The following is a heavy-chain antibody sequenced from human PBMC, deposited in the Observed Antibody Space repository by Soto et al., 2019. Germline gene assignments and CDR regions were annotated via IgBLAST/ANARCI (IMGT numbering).Heavy chain of an antibody. J-gene: IGHJ4*02. CDR3: AREGGYYDSSGYFDY. D-gene: IGHD3-22*01. Sequence: GASVKVSCKASGGTFSSYTISWVRQAPGQGLEWMGRIIPILGIANYAQKFQGRVTITADKSTSTAYMELSSLRSEDTAVYYCAREGGYYDSSGYFDYWGQGTLVTVSS. V-gene: IGHV1-69*04. CDR2: IIPILGIA. CDR1: GGTFSSYT.